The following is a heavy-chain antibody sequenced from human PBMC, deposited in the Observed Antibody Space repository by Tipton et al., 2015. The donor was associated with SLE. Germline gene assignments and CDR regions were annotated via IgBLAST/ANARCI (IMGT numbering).Heavy chain of an antibody. V-gene: IGHV4-34*01. D-gene: IGHD4-17*01. Sequence: TLSLTCAVYGGSFSGYYWSWIRQPPGKGLEWIGEINHSGSTNYNPSLKSRVTISVDTSQNQVSLKLTSVTAADTAVYYCGNGNYAGRFDYWGQGALVTVSS. J-gene: IGHJ4*02. CDR1: GGSFSGYY. CDR3: GNGNYAGRFDY. CDR2: INHSGST.